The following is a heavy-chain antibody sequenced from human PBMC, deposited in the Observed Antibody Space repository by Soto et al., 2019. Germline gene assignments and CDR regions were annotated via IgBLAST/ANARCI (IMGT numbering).Heavy chain of an antibody. V-gene: IGHV3-15*07. CDR2: IKSKTDGGTT. Sequence: GGSLRLSCAASGFTFSNAWMNWVRQAPGKGLEWVGRIKSKTDGGTTDYAAPVKGRFTISREDSKNTLYLQMNSLKTEDTAVYYCTTDLVVAVTFDYWGQGTLVTVSS. CDR1: GFTFSNAW. J-gene: IGHJ4*02. D-gene: IGHD2-15*01. CDR3: TTDLVVAVTFDY.